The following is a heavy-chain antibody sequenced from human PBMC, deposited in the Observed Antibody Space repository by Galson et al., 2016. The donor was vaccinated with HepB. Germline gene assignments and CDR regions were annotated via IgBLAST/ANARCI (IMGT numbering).Heavy chain of an antibody. J-gene: IGHJ4*02. D-gene: IGHD4-17*01. CDR3: ARDPAYGALDY. CDR2: INDDGKER. CDR1: GFTFRHYW. V-gene: IGHV3-7*03. Sequence: SLRLSCAVSGFTFRHYWMTWVRQAPGKGLECVAQINDDGKERNYVDSVRGRFTISRDNGKNSLFLQMNYLRVDDTAVYYCARDPAYGALDYWGQGTLVTVSS.